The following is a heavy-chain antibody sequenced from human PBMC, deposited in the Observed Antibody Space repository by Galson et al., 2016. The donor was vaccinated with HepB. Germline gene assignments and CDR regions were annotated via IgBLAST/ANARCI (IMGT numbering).Heavy chain of an antibody. V-gene: IGHV1-46*01. Sequence: SVKVSCKASGYTFTTYYIHWVRQAPGQGLEWMGMIDPSSGNTNYAQMFQGTMARDTSTNTVYMELSSLRTDDTAIYYCAREFPATCYFDYWGQGTLVTVSS. CDR2: IDPSSGNT. CDR3: AREFPATCYFDY. CDR1: GYTFTTYY. J-gene: IGHJ4*02.